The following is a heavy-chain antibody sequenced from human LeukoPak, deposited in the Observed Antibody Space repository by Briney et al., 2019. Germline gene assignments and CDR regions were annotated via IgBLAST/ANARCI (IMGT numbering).Heavy chain of an antibody. J-gene: IGHJ5*02. CDR3: ARDPNTIFGVVSWFDP. CDR2: INHSGST. V-gene: IGHV4-34*01. Sequence: PSETLSLTCAVYGGSFSGYYWSWIRQPPGKGLEWIGEINHSGSTNYNPSLKSRVTISVDTSKNQFSLKLSSVTAADTAVYYCARDPNTIFGVVSWFDPWGQGTLVTVSS. D-gene: IGHD3-3*01. CDR1: GGSFSGYY.